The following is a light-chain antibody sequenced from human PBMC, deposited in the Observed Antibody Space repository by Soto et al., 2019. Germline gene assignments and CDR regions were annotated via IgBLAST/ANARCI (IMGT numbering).Light chain of an antibody. Sequence: QTVVTQEPSLTVSPGGTVTLTCASSTGAVTSVNYPNWFQQKPGQAPRALVHSSTYKHSWTPARFSGSLLGGKAALTLSGVQPEDEAVYYCLLFYGGSQVFGGGTKGDRP. CDR3: LLFYGGSQV. V-gene: IGLV7-43*01. CDR2: SST. CDR1: TGAVTSVNY. J-gene: IGLJ2*01.